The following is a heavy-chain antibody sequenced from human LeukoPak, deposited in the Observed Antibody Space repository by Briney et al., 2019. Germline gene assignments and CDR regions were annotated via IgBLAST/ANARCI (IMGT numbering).Heavy chain of an antibody. CDR2: ISGSGGST. CDR3: ARDASIVVVPAAESSSFDY. D-gene: IGHD2-2*01. CDR1: GFTFSSYA. Sequence: GGSLRLSCAASGFTFSSYAMSWVRQAPGKGPEWVSAISGSGGSTYYADSVKGRFTISRDNAKNSLYLQMNSLRAEDTAVYYCARDASIVVVPAAESSSFDYWGQGTLVTVSS. J-gene: IGHJ4*02. V-gene: IGHV3-23*01.